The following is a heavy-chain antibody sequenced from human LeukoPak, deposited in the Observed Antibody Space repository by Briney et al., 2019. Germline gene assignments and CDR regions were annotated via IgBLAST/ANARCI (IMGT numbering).Heavy chain of an antibody. CDR2: ITPSGATT. D-gene: IGHD3-22*01. CDR3: AKNSGYYDPSIFDY. Sequence: GGSLRLSCAASGFTFSTYGMSWVRQAPGKGLEWVSTITPSGATTYYADSVKGRFTISRDNTKNTLYLQMNSLRAEDTAVYYCAKNSGYYDPSIFDYWGQGTLVTVSS. V-gene: IGHV3-23*01. CDR1: GFTFSTYG. J-gene: IGHJ4*02.